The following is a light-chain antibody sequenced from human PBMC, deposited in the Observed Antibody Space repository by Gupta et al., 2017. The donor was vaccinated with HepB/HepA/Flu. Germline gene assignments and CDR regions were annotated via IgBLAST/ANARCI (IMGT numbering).Light chain of an antibody. CDR3: VQGTHLPT. J-gene: IGKJ4*01. CDR1: QSLVFSDGNTF. CDR2: QVS. Sequence: DVVLTQSPLSLPVTLGQPASISCRSSQSLVFSDGNTFLHWFQQRPGQSPRRLLYQVSKRDSGVPERFSGSGSGTDFTLRIIRGEDEDVAIYYCVQGTHLPTFGGGTKVEIK. V-gene: IGKV2-30*01.